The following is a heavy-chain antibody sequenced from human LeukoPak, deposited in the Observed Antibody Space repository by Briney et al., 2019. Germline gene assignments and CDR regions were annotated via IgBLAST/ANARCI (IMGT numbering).Heavy chain of an antibody. J-gene: IGHJ4*02. V-gene: IGHV4-39*01. D-gene: IGHD3-16*01. Sequence: SGTLSLTCIVSVASIGSSSNYWGGFRQPPGKGLEWIGSIYYSGSTYYNPSLKSRVTISVDTSKNQFSLKLSSVTAADTAVYYCADYRFSYFDYWGQGTLVTVSS. CDR1: VASIGSSSNY. CDR2: IYYSGST. CDR3: ADYRFSYFDY.